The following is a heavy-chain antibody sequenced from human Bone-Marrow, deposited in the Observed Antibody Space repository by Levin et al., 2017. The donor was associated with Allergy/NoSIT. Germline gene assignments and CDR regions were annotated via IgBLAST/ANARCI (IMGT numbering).Heavy chain of an antibody. CDR3: AKDLAYYYGSGSLNY. V-gene: IGHV3-30*18. D-gene: IGHD3-10*01. CDR2: ISYDGSNK. J-gene: IGHJ4*02. CDR1: GFTFSSYG. Sequence: GGSLRLSCAASGFTFSSYGMHWVRQAPGKGLEWVAVISYDGSNKYYADSVKGRFTISRDNSKNTLYLQMNSLRAEDTAVYYCAKDLAYYYGSGSLNYWGQGTLVTVSS.